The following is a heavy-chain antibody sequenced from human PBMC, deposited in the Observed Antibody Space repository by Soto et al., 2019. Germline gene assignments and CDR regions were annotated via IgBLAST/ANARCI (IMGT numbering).Heavy chain of an antibody. Sequence: PGGSLRLSCAASGFTFSSYGMHWVRQAPGKGLEWVAVISYDGSNKYYADSVKGRFTISRDNSKNTLYLQMNSLRAEDTAVYYCAKGGSSGWPWYFDYWGQGTLVTVYS. CDR3: AKGGSSGWPWYFDY. J-gene: IGHJ4*02. CDR1: GFTFSSYG. D-gene: IGHD6-19*01. CDR2: ISYDGSNK. V-gene: IGHV3-30*18.